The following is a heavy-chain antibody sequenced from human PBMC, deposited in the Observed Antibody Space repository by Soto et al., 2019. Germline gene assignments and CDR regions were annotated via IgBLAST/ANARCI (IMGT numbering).Heavy chain of an antibody. D-gene: IGHD5-12*01. CDR2: INAGNGNT. CDR1: GYTFTGYA. CDR3: ASPVAVAPDLDY. V-gene: IGHV1-3*05. J-gene: IGHJ4*02. Sequence: QVQLVQSGAEEKKPGASVKVSCKASGYTFTGYAMHWVRQAPGQRLEWMGWINAGNGNTKYSQKFQGRVTITRDTAASTADRALSSLRSEDTAVYYCASPVAVAPDLDYWGQGTLVTVS.